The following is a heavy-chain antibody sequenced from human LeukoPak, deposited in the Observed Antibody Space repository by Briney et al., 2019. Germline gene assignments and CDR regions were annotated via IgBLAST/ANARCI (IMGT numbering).Heavy chain of an antibody. D-gene: IGHD2-15*01. J-gene: IGHJ5*02. Sequence: GASVKVSCKASGYTFTSYDINWVRQATGQGLEWMGWMNPNSGNTGYAQKFQGRVTMTRNTSISTAYMELSSLRSEDTAVYYCARGVLGYCSGGSCYRGYNWFDPWGQGTLVTVSS. CDR3: ARGVLGYCSGGSCYRGYNWFDP. V-gene: IGHV1-8*01. CDR1: GYTFTSYD. CDR2: MNPNSGNT.